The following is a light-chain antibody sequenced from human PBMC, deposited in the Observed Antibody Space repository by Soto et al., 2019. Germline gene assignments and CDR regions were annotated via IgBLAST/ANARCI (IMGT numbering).Light chain of an antibody. CDR1: SSDVGGYNY. Sequence: QSALTQPASVSGSPGQSITISCTGTSSDVGGYNYVSWYQQHPGKAPKLMIYDVSNRPSGGSNRFSGSKSGNTASLTISGLQAEDGADYYCSSYTSSSTYVFGTGTKLTVL. CDR2: DVS. J-gene: IGLJ1*01. V-gene: IGLV2-14*01. CDR3: SSYTSSSTYV.